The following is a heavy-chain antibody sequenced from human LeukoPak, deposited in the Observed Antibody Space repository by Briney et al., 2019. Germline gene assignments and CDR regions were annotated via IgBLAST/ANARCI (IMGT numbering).Heavy chain of an antibody. CDR2: ISWNSGSI. Sequence: PGGSLRLSCAASGFTFDDYAMHWARQAPGKGLEWVSGISWNSGSIGYADSVKGRFTISRDNAKNSLYLQMNSLRAEDTALYYCAKDTDWGQGTLVTVSS. CDR1: GFTFDDYA. CDR3: AKDTD. V-gene: IGHV3-9*01. J-gene: IGHJ4*02.